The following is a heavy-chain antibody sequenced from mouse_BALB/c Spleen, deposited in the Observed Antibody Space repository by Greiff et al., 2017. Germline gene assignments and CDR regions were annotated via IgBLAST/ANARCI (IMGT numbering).Heavy chain of an antibody. J-gene: IGHJ3*01. Sequence: EVMLVESGGGLVKPGGSLKLSCAASGFTFSSYAMSWVRQTPEKRLEWVASISSGGSTYYPDSVKGRFTISRDNARNILYLQMSSLGSEDTAMYYCARGGGLYYDYAWFAYWGQGTLVTVSA. CDR2: ISSGGST. D-gene: IGHD2-4*01. CDR1: GFTFSSYA. CDR3: ARGGGLYYDYAWFAY. V-gene: IGHV5-6-5*01.